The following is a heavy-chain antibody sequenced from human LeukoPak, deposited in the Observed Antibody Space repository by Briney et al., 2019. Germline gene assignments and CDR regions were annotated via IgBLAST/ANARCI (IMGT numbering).Heavy chain of an antibody. J-gene: IGHJ4*02. V-gene: IGHV1-2*02. CDR1: GYTFTAYY. CDR3: ASGGGWGTGVEVYD. Sequence: ASVKVSCKASGYTFTAYYIHWVRQAPGQGLEWMGWINPNSGDTNYAQKFQGRVTLTRDTSISTAYMELSSLRSGETAVYYCASGGGWGTGVEVYDWGQGPLVTVSS. CDR2: INPNSGDT. D-gene: IGHD1-1*01.